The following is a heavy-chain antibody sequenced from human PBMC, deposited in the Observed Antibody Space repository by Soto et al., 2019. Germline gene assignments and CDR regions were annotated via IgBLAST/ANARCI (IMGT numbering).Heavy chain of an antibody. J-gene: IGHJ6*02. CDR3: ARKGFGELSDGVDV. V-gene: IGHV5-51*01. CDR2: IYPGDSDK. CDR1: GYIFTRYW. Sequence: GDSLKLPCTGSGYIFTRYWIGWVRQMPGKGLELMGIIYPGDSDKRYSPSFQGQVTISVDKSISTAYLQWSSLKASDTAMYYCARKGFGELSDGVDVWGQGTTVTVS. D-gene: IGHD3-10*01.